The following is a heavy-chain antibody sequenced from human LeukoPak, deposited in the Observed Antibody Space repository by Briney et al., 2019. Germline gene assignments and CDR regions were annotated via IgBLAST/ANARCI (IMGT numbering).Heavy chain of an antibody. V-gene: IGHV1-8*01. D-gene: IGHD1-26*01. CDR1: GYTFTSYD. Sequence: ASVKVSCKASGYTFTSYDINWVRQATGQGLEWMGWMNPNSGNTGYAQKFQDRVTMTRNTSISTAYMELSSLRSEDTAVYYCARIPGGSYQRRNYYYGMDVWGQGTTVTVSS. J-gene: IGHJ6*02. CDR2: MNPNSGNT. CDR3: ARIPGGSYQRRNYYYGMDV.